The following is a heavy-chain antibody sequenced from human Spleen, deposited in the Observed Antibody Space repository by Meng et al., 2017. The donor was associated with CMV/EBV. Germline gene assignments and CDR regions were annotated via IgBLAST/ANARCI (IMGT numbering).Heavy chain of an antibody. CDR3: TTWYYVFWSDYLFDY. D-gene: IGHD3-3*01. CDR2: IKSKTDGGTT. J-gene: IGHJ4*02. V-gene: IGHV3-15*01. CDR1: FTFSDAW. Sequence: FTFSDAWMSWVRQAPGKGLEWVGRIKSKTDGGTTDYAAPVKAGFTISRDDSKNTLYLQMNNLKTEDTAVYYCTTWYYVFWSDYLFDYWGQGTLVTVSS.